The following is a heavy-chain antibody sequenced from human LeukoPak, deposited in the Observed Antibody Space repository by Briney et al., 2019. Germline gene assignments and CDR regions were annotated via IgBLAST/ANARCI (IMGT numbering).Heavy chain of an antibody. V-gene: IGHV3-49*04. CDR3: TSGGTVVVPHEFDY. J-gene: IGHJ4*02. Sequence: GGSLRLSCTASGFTFGDYAMSWVRQAPGKGLEWVGFIRSKAYGGTTEYAASVKGRFTISRDDSKSIAYLQMNSLKTEDTAVYYCTSGGTVVVPHEFDYWGQGTLVTVSS. CDR1: GFTFGDYA. CDR2: IRSKAYGGTT. D-gene: IGHD2-2*01.